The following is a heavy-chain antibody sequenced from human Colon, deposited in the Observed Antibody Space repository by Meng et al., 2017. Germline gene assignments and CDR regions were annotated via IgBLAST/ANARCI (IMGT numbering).Heavy chain of an antibody. Sequence: GESLKISCAASGFTFSTYEMNWVRQAPGKGLEWVSHITSTGSTMFYADSVKGRFTVSRDNAKNLLYLEMTSLRAEDTAVYYCARGRNFWGPSGTDRGGQGTLVTVSS. D-gene: IGHD3-3*01. J-gene: IGHJ4*02. CDR2: ITSTGSTM. CDR3: ARGRNFWGPSGTDR. CDR1: GFTFSTYE. V-gene: IGHV3-48*03.